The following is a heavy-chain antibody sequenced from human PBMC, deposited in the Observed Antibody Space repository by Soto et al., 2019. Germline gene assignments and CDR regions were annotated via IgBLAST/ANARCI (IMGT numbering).Heavy chain of an antibody. V-gene: IGHV3-30*18. D-gene: IGHD3-3*01. J-gene: IGHJ4*02. CDR2: ISYDGSNK. CDR1: GFTFSSYG. CDR3: AKDPGFWSGYSAIDY. Sequence: QVQLVESGGGVVQPGRSLRLSCAASGFTFSSYGMHWVRQAPGKGLEWVAVISYDGSNKYYADSVKGRFTISRDNSKNTLYLQMNSLRAEDTAVYHCAKDPGFWSGYSAIDYWGQGTLVTVSS.